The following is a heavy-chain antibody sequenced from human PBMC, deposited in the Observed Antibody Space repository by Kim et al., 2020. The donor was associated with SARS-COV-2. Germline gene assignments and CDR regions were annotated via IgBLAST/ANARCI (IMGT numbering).Heavy chain of an antibody. V-gene: IGHV4-59*01. J-gene: IGHJ2*01. CDR2: ISYRGSR. CDR3: ARSPPYCTAGGCYRIDWRFDL. Sequence: SETLSLTCTVSGGSINTYYWNWIRQSPGKGLEWMGYISYRGSRTYNSSLGTRVSMSVDMSKNQFSLKLNSVTAADTAVYYCARSPPYCTAGGCYRIDWRFDLWGRGTLVTVSS. CDR1: GGSINTYY. D-gene: IGHD2-15*01.